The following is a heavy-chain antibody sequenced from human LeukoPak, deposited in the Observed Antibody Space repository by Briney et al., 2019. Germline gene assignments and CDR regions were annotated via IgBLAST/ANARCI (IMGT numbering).Heavy chain of an antibody. V-gene: IGHV1-69*05. D-gene: IGHD5-18*01. CDR1: GGTFSSYA. CDR3: ARDGGYSYGSYYYYMDV. CDR2: IIPIFGTA. J-gene: IGHJ6*03. Sequence: SVKVSCKASGGTFSSYAISWVRQAPGQGLEWMGGIIPIFGTANYAQKFQGRVTITTDESTSTAYMELSHLRSEDTAVYYCARDGGYSYGSYYYYMDVWGKGTTVTVSS.